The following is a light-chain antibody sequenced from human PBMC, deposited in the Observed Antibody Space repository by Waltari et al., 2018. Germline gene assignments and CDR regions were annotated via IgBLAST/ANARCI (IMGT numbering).Light chain of an antibody. J-gene: IGLJ3*02. CDR3: CSYAGHTTWV. CDR2: AFS. V-gene: IGLV2-23*02. Sequence: QSALTQPAPVAGSPGQSITRSCTGTIRAVGSYKLVSLYQQHPGQAPKLMIYAFSKRPSGVSNRFSGSKSGDTASLTISGLQAEDEADYYCCSYAGHTTWVFGGGTKLTVL. CDR1: IRAVGSYKL.